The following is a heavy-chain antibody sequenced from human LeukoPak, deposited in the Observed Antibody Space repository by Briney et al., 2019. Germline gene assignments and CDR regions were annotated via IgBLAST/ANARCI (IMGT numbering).Heavy chain of an antibody. Sequence: GGSLRLPCEASGLTFSDYYINGIRQAPGKGVEWLSYISTSSSYTDYADSVKGRFTISRDNAKNLLYLQMNSLRAEDTAVYYCAGTRQLHAGFDPWGQGTLVTVSS. CDR1: GLTFSDYY. V-gene: IGHV3-11*03. D-gene: IGHD6-6*01. CDR2: ISTSSSYT. CDR3: AGTRQLHAGFDP. J-gene: IGHJ5*02.